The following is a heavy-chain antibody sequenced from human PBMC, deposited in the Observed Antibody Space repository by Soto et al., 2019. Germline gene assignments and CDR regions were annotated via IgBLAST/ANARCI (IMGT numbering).Heavy chain of an antibody. V-gene: IGHV3-33*01. Sequence: QVQLVESGGGVVQPGRSLRLSCVASGFSFRSHGMHWVRQAPGKGLEWVAVIWYDGSKKDYVDSMKGRFTISRDNSKNMLYLQMDSLRAEDTAVYYCARAPDYGSWVSDYWGQGTPVTVSS. CDR1: GFSFRSHG. CDR2: IWYDGSKK. CDR3: ARAPDYGSWVSDY. D-gene: IGHD6-13*01. J-gene: IGHJ4*02.